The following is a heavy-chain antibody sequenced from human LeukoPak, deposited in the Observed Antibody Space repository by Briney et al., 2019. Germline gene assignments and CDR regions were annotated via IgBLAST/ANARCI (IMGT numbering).Heavy chain of an antibody. Sequence: PSETLSLTCAVYGGSFSGYYWSWIRQPPGKGLEWIGEINHSGSTNYNPSLRSRVTISVDTSKNQFSLKLSSVTAADTAVYYCARQGWLLYPAFDYWGQGTLVTVSS. D-gene: IGHD3-3*01. CDR3: ARQGWLLYPAFDY. J-gene: IGHJ4*02. CDR2: INHSGST. V-gene: IGHV4-34*01. CDR1: GGSFSGYY.